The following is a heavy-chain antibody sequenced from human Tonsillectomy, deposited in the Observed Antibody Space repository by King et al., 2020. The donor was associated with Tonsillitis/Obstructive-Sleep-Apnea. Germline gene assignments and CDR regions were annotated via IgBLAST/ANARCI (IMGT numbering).Heavy chain of an antibody. CDR1: GFTFSSYE. Sequence: VQLVESGGGLVQPGGSLRLSCAASGFTFSSYEMNWVRQAPGKGLEWVSYISSSGSTIYYADSVKGRFTISRDNAKNSLYLQMNSLRAEDTAVYYCARDLRSKSTVPPYYFDYWGQGTLVTVSS. J-gene: IGHJ4*02. CDR3: ARDLRSKSTVPPYYFDY. CDR2: ISSSGSTI. D-gene: IGHD4-17*01. V-gene: IGHV3-48*03.